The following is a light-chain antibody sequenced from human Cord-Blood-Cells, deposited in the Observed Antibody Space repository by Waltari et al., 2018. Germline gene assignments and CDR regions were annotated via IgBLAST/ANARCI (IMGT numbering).Light chain of an antibody. Sequence: SSELTQDPAVSVALGQTVRITCQGDSLRSYYASWYQQKPGQAPVLVIYGKNNRPSRITDRFSGSSSGKTASLTITGAEPEDGADYYCNFRYSSGKHPIYGGGTKLTVL. CDR1: SLRSYY. CDR3: NFRYSSGKHPI. V-gene: IGLV3-19*01. J-gene: IGLJ2*01. CDR2: GKN.